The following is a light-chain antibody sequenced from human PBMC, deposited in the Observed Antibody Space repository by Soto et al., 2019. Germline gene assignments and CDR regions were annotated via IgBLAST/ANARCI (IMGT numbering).Light chain of an antibody. CDR1: QHISTY. J-gene: IGKJ3*01. CDR3: QQYDDLPPT. V-gene: IGKV1-33*01. Sequence: DIQMTQSPSSLSASVGDRVTITCQASQHISTYLNWFQQKPGKAPELLIYDASNLVAGVPSRFNRSGSGTDFTFIISCLQSDDIAAYICQQYDDLPPTFDPATKVDIK. CDR2: DAS.